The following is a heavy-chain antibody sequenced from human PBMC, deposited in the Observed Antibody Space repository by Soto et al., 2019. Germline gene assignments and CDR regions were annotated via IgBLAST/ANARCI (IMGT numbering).Heavy chain of an antibody. Sequence: TLSLTCTVSGGSISSGGYYWSWIRQHPGKGLEWIGYIYYSGSTYYNPSLKSRVTISVDTPKNQFSLSLTSVTAADTAVYYCARAGFSYGHLLFWGQGIRVTVSS. CDR1: GGSISSGGYY. J-gene: IGHJ4*02. CDR2: IYYSGST. D-gene: IGHD3-10*01. CDR3: ARAGFSYGHLLF. V-gene: IGHV4-31*03.